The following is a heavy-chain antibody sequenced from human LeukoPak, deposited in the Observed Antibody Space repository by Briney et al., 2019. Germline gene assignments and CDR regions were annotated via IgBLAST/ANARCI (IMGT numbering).Heavy chain of an antibody. CDR3: SKDGPTVVVPAAISGKFDY. V-gene: IGHV3-23*01. CDR1: GFTFSSYA. CDR2: ISGSGGRT. D-gene: IGHD2-2*01. Sequence: GGSLGLSCAASGFTFSSYAMSGVRQAPGKGLERVSAISGSGGRTYDADCVKGRFTISRDKCKNTLYLQINSLRAEDTGVDYGSKDGPTVVVPAAISGKFDYWGQGTLVTVSS. J-gene: IGHJ4*02.